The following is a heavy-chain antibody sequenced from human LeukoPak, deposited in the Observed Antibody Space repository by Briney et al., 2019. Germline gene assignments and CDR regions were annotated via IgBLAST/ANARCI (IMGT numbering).Heavy chain of an antibody. Sequence: ASVKVSCKASGYNFTSFDIIWLRQATGQGLEWMGWISAYNGNTNYAQKLQGRVTMTTDTSTSTAYMELSRLRSDDTAVYYCARDSGSQGDYFDYWGQGTLVTVSS. J-gene: IGHJ4*02. V-gene: IGHV1-18*01. D-gene: IGHD1-26*01. CDR1: GYNFTSFD. CDR2: ISAYNGNT. CDR3: ARDSGSQGDYFDY.